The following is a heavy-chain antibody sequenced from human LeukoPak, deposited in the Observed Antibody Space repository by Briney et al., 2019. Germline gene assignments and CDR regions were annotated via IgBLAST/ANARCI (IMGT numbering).Heavy chain of an antibody. J-gene: IGHJ4*02. Sequence: GGSLRLSCAASGFTFSSYNMNWVRQAPGKGLEWVSSISSSSGYIYYADSVMGRFTISRDNAKNTLYLQMNSLRAEDTAVYYCARDDYGGRGEFDYWGQGTLVTVSS. CDR3: ARDDYGGRGEFDY. V-gene: IGHV3-21*01. D-gene: IGHD4-23*01. CDR1: GFTFSSYN. CDR2: ISSSSGYI.